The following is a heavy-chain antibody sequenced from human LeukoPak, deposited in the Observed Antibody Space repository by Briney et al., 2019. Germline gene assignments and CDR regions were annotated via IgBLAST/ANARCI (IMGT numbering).Heavy chain of an antibody. CDR3: ASPRIHLGY. J-gene: IGHJ4*02. V-gene: IGHV3-11*04. D-gene: IGHD5-18*01. CDR2: ISSSGITT. Sequence: GGSLRLSCAASGFTFRDYYMSWIRQAPGEGVEWVSYISSSGITTYYADSVKGRFTISRDNAKNSLYLQMRSLRAEDTAVYYCASPRIHLGYWGQGTLVTVSS. CDR1: GFTFRDYY.